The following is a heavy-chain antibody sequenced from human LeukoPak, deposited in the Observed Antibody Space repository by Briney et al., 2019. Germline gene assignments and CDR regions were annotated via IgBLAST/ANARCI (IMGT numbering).Heavy chain of an antibody. D-gene: IGHD3-22*01. Sequence: SETLSLTCTVSGGSISSYYWSWIRQPPGKGLEWIGYIYYSGSTNYNPSLRSRVTISVDTSKNQFSLKLSSVTAADTAVYYCARATYYYDSSGYLGPLPLDYWGQGTLVTVSS. J-gene: IGHJ4*02. CDR3: ARATYYYDSSGYLGPLPLDY. V-gene: IGHV4-59*01. CDR2: IYYSGST. CDR1: GGSISSYY.